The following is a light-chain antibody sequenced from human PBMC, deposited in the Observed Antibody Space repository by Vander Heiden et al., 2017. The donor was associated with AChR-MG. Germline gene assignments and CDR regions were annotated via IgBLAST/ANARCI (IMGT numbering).Light chain of an antibody. CDR1: RSDVGAYKY. J-gene: IGLJ3*02. V-gene: IGLV2-11*01. CDR3: FSYAGSYTWV. CDR2: DVT. Sequence: QSSLPQPGSVSGSPGQSVTISCTGTRSDVGAYKYVSWYQQHPGKAPQVTIYDVTERPSGVPDRFAGSKSGNTASLTISGLQAEDEADYYCFSYAGSYTWVFGGGTKLTVL.